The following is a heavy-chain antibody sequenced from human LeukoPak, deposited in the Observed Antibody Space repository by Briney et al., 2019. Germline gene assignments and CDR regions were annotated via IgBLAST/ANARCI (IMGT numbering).Heavy chain of an antibody. D-gene: IGHD6-13*01. CDR1: GYTFTSYG. CDR3: ARASLLSAAGLLDV. J-gene: IGHJ6*04. Sequence: ASVKVSRKASGYTFTSYGISWVRQAPGQGLEWTGWISAYNGNTNYAQKLQGRVTMTTDTSTSTAYMELRSLRSDDTAVYYCARASLLSAAGLLDVWGKGTTVTVSS. CDR2: ISAYNGNT. V-gene: IGHV1-18*04.